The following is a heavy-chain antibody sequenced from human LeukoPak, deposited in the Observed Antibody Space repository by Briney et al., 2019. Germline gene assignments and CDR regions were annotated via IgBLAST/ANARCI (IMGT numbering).Heavy chain of an antibody. J-gene: IGHJ4*02. D-gene: IGHD2-2*01. V-gene: IGHV1-69*02. Sequence: SVKVSCKASGGTFSSYTISWVRQAPGQGLEWMGRIIPILGIANYAQKFQGRVTITADKSTSTAYMELSSLRSEDTAVYYCATGDNIVVAPAAIPFDYWGQGTLVTVSS. CDR1: GGTFSSYT. CDR3: ATGDNIVVAPAAIPFDY. CDR2: IIPILGIA.